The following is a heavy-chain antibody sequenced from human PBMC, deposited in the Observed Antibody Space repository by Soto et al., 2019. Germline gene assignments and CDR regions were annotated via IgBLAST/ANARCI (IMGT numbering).Heavy chain of an antibody. D-gene: IGHD3-10*01. CDR3: ARASASARFDP. Sequence: PSETLSLTCAVYGGSFSGYYWSWIRQPPGKGLEWIGEINHSGSTNYNPSLKSRVTISVDTSKNPFSLKLSSVTAADTAVYYCARASASARFDPWGQGTLVTVS. CDR1: GGSFSGYY. CDR2: INHSGST. V-gene: IGHV4-34*01. J-gene: IGHJ5*02.